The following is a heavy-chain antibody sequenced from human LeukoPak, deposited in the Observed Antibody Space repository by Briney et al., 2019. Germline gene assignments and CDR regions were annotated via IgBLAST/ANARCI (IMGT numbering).Heavy chain of an antibody. Sequence: SGTLSLTCAVSGGSISSSNWWSWVRQPPGKGLEWIGEIYHSGSTNYSPSLKSRVTISVDTSKNQFSLKLTSVTAADTAVYYCARDHGAVPGTEGTFDLWGRGTLVTVSS. D-gene: IGHD6-19*01. J-gene: IGHJ2*01. CDR3: ARDHGAVPGTEGTFDL. CDR1: GGSISSSNW. CDR2: IYHSGST. V-gene: IGHV4-4*02.